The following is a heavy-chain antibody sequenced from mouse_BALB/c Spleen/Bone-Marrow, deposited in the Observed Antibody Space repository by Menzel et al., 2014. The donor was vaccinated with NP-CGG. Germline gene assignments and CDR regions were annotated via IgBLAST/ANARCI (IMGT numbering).Heavy chain of an antibody. CDR2: ISNGGGST. CDR3: ARQLGLRWAMDY. V-gene: IGHV5-12-2*01. CDR1: GFTFSSYT. D-gene: IGHD3-1*01. Sequence: EVMLVESGGGLVQPGGSLKLSCAASGFTFSSYTVSWVRQTPEKRLEWVAYISNGGGSTYYPDTVKGRFTISRDNAKNTRYLQMSSLKSEDTAMYYCARQLGLRWAMDYWGQGASVTVSS. J-gene: IGHJ4*01.